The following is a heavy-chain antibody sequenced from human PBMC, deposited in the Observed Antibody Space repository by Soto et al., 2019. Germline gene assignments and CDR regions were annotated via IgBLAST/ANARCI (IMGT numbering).Heavy chain of an antibody. J-gene: IGHJ4*02. D-gene: IGHD3-9*01. CDR1: GFTFSSYW. V-gene: IGHV3-7*01. Sequence: GGSLRLSCAASGFTFSSYWMSWVRQAPGKGLEWVANIKQDGSEKYYVDSVKGRFTISRDNAKNSLYLQMNSLRAEDTAVYYCALLEAILTGQTFDYWGQGTLVPVSS. CDR2: IKQDGSEK. CDR3: ALLEAILTGQTFDY.